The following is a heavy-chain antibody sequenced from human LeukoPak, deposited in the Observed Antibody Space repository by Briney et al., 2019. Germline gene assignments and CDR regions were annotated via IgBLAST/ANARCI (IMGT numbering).Heavy chain of an antibody. CDR3: ARIAAAGTVGLENYFDY. CDR1: GFTFSSYA. CDR2: ISGSGGST. V-gene: IGHV3-23*01. D-gene: IGHD6-13*01. J-gene: IGHJ4*02. Sequence: GGSLRLSCAASGFTFSSYAMSWVRQAPGKGLEWVSAISGSGGSTYYADSVKGRFTISRDNAKNSLYLQMNSLRAEDTAVYYCARIAAAGTVGLENYFDYWGQGTLVTVSS.